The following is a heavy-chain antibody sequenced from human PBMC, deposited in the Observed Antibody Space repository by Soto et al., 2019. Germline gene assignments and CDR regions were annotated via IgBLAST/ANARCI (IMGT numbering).Heavy chain of an antibody. CDR3: ARARVGANADYFDY. D-gene: IGHD1-26*01. V-gene: IGHV1-2*02. J-gene: IGHJ4*02. CDR1: GYTFTGYY. Sequence: ASVKVSCKXSGYTFTGYYMHWVRQAPGQGLEWMGWINPNSGGTNYAQKFQGRVTMTRDTSISTAYMELSRLRSDDTAVYYCARARVGANADYFDYWGQGTLVTVSS. CDR2: INPNSGGT.